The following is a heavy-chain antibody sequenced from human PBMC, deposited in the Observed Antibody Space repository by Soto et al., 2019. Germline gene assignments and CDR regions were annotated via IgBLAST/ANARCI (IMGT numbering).Heavy chain of an antibody. D-gene: IGHD2-2*01. CDR2: IWYDGSNK. CDR1: GFTFSSYG. Sequence: PGGSLILSCAASGFTFSSYGMHWVRHAPGKGLEWVAVIWYDGSNKYYADSVKGRFTISRDNSKNTLYLQMNSLRAEDTAVNYCARVPPAAFYYFESWGPGTLVT. CDR3: ARVPPAAFYYFES. J-gene: IGHJ4*02. V-gene: IGHV3-33*01.